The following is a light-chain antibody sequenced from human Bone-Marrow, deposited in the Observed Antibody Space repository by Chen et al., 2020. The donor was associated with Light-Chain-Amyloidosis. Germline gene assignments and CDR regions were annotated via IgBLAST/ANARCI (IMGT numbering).Light chain of an antibody. Sequence: QSALTQPASVSGSPGQSITISCTGTSSDVGGDNHVSWYQQHPDKAPKLMIYEVTNRPLWVPDRFSGSKSDNTASRTISGLQTEDEADYFCSSYTITNTLVFGSGTRVTVL. CDR3: SSYTITNTLV. CDR2: EVT. V-gene: IGLV2-14*01. CDR1: SSDVGGDNH. J-gene: IGLJ1*01.